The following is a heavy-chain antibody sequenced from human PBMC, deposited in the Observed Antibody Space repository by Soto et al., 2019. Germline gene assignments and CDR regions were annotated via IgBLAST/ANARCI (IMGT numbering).Heavy chain of an antibody. D-gene: IGHD3-10*01. V-gene: IGHV3-23*01. CDR3: ARASGESYPGSRVFVS. J-gene: IGHJ4*02. CDR2: VTNTGGDK. Sequence: PGWSLRLSCASSGFTFSNNAMRWVRQAPGKGLELVSIVTNTGGDKLYADSVKGRFIISRDNSKNTLYLQMNSLRAEDTAIYYCARASGESYPGSRVFVSWGQGTRVTVSS. CDR1: GFTFSNNA.